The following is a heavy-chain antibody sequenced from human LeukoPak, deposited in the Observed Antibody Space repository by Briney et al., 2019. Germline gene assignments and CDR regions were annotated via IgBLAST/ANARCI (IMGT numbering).Heavy chain of an antibody. CDR2: TSSDDRKE. D-gene: IGHD3-16*01. CDR1: GFTFSSYP. J-gene: IGHJ4*02. V-gene: IGHV3-30*01. Sequence: GRSLRLSCAAYGFTFSSYPLHWVRQAPGKGLEWVAVTSSDDRKEDYGDSVKGRFTVSRDISKKTVYLQMNSLTTEDTAVYYCAMDYYDINGYSRGWDYWGRGTLVIVSS. CDR3: AMDYYDINGYSRGWDY.